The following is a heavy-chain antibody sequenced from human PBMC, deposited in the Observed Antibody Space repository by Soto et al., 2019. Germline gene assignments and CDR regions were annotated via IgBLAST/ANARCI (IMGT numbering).Heavy chain of an antibody. CDR3: ARVGNYYGSGTPRPHYNYAMDA. J-gene: IGHJ6*02. Sequence: ASVKVSCKASGYTFTSHYMHWVRQAPGQGLEWMGTIYPGGVNIGYAQKFQDRVTLTRDTSTSTVYMELGSLRSDDTAVYFCARVGNYYGSGTPRPHYNYAMDAWGQGTTVTVSS. CDR1: GYTFTSHY. D-gene: IGHD3-10*01. V-gene: IGHV1-46*01. CDR2: IYPGGVNI.